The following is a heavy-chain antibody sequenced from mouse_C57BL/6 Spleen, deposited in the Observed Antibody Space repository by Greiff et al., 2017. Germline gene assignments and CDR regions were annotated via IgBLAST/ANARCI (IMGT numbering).Heavy chain of an antibody. Sequence: VQLKESGGGLVKPGGSLKLSCAASGFTFSSYAMSWVRQTPEKRLEWVATISDGGSYTYYPDNVKGRFTISRDNAKNNLYLQMSHLKSEDTAMYYCARGWLLRYFDVWGTGTTVTVSS. CDR3: ARGWLLRYFDV. J-gene: IGHJ1*03. V-gene: IGHV5-4*01. CDR1: GFTFSSYA. D-gene: IGHD2-3*01. CDR2: ISDGGSYT.